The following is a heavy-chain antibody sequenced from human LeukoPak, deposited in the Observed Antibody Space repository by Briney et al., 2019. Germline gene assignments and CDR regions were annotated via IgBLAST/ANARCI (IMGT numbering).Heavy chain of an antibody. J-gene: IGHJ4*02. D-gene: IGHD3-22*01. V-gene: IGHV1-2*02. CDR1: GYTFTGYY. Sequence: ASVKVSCKASGYTFTGYYMHWVRQAPGQGLEWMGWINPNSGGTNYAQKFQGRATMTRDTSISTAYMELSRLRSDDTAVYYCAPSYYYDSSGRFDYWGQGTLVTVSS. CDR3: APSYYYDSSGRFDY. CDR2: INPNSGGT.